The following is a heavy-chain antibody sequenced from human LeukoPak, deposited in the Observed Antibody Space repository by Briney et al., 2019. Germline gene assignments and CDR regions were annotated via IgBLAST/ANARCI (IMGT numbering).Heavy chain of an antibody. D-gene: IGHD6-6*01. J-gene: IGHJ4*02. CDR2: IKQDGSEK. V-gene: IGHV3-7*01. CDR1: GFTFSSYW. Sequence: GGSLRLSCAASGFTFSSYWMSWVRQAPGKGLEWVANIKQDGSEKYYVDSVKGRFTISRDNAKNSLYLQMNGLRAEDTAVYYCARDIAARPFYYFDYWGQGTLVTVSS. CDR3: ARDIAARPFYYFDY.